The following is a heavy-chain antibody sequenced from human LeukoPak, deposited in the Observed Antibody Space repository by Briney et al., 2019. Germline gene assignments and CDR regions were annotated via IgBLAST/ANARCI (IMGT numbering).Heavy chain of an antibody. J-gene: IGHJ6*03. CDR1: GYIFTGYY. V-gene: IGHV1-2*02. D-gene: IGHD3-22*01. CDR2: INPNSGDT. Sequence: ASVKVSCKASGYIFTGYYIHWVRQAPGQGLEWMGWINPNSGDTKYAQKFQGRVTMTRDTSNNTVYMELSSLRSEDTAVYYCALDSSGYSYYYYMDVWGKGTTVTISS. CDR3: ALDSSGYSYYYYMDV.